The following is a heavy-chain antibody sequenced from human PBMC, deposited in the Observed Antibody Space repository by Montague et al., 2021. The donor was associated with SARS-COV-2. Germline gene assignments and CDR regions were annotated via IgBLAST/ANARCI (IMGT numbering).Heavy chain of an antibody. CDR1: GGSISSYY. CDR2: IYYSGST. Sequence: SETLSLTCTVSGGSISSYYWSWIRQPPGKGLEWIGYIYYSGSTNYNPSLKSRVTISVDTSKNQFSLKLSSVTAADTAVYYCARHLEVDDYVWGSLVRYYYYGMDVWGQGTTVTVSS. CDR3: ARHLEVDDYVWGSLVRYYYYGMDV. J-gene: IGHJ6*02. V-gene: IGHV4-59*08. D-gene: IGHD3-16*01.